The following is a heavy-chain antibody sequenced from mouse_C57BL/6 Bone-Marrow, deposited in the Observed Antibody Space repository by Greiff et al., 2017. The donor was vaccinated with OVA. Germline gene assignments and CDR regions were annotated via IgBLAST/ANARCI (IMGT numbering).Heavy chain of an antibody. CDR3: ARGGYYYGSSLYWYFDV. V-gene: IGHV1-81*01. D-gene: IGHD1-1*01. CDR1: GYTFTSYG. Sequence: QVQLQQSGAELARPGASVKLSCKASGYTFTSYGISWVKQRTGQGLEWIGEIYPRSGNTYYNEKFKGKATLTADKSSSTAYMELRSLTSEDSAVYFCARGGYYYGSSLYWYFDVWGTGTTVTVSS. CDR2: IYPRSGNT. J-gene: IGHJ1*03.